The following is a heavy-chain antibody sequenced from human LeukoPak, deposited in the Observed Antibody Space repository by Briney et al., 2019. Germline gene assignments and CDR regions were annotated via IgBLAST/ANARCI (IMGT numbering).Heavy chain of an antibody. CDR2: IYHSGST. CDR3: ARHLYDFWSGYLNWFDP. D-gene: IGHD3-3*01. J-gene: IGHJ5*02. V-gene: IGHV4-38-2*01. CDR1: GYSISSGCY. Sequence: SETLSLTCAVSGYSISSGCYWGWIRRPPGKGLEWIGSIYHSGSTYYNPSLKSRVTISVDTSKNQFSLKLSSVTAADTAVYYCARHLYDFWSGYLNWFDPWGQGTLVTVSS.